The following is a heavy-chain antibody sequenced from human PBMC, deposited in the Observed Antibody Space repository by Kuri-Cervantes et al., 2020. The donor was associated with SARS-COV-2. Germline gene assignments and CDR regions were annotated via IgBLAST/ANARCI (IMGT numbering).Heavy chain of an antibody. CDR1: GFTFSSYS. V-gene: IGHV3-30*03. CDR2: ISYDGSNK. D-gene: IGHD3-10*01. Sequence: GGSLRLSCAASGFTFSSYSMNWVRQAPGKGLEWVAVISYDGSNKYYADSVKGRFTISRDNSKNTLYLQMNSLRAEDTAVYYCARVEGSGSYTYWGQGTLVTVSS. CDR3: ARVEGSGSYTY. J-gene: IGHJ4*02.